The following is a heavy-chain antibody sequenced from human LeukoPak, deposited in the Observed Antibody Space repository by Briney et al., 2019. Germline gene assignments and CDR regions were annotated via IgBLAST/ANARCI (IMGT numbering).Heavy chain of an antibody. CDR3: AREGPDAFDI. CDR2: IYYSGST. CDR1: GGSTSSNGYY. V-gene: IGHV4-31*03. J-gene: IGHJ3*02. Sequence: SQTLSLTCTVSGGSTSSNGYYWSWIRQHPGKGLEWIGHIYYSGSTYYNPSLKSRVTISVDTSKNQFSLKLSSVTAADTAVYYCAREGPDAFDIWGQGTMVTVSS.